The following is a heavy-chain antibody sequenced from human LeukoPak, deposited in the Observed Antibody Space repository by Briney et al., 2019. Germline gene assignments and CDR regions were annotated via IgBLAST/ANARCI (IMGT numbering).Heavy chain of an antibody. CDR2: IYSGGST. CDR1: GFTFSSYA. D-gene: IGHD4-23*01. Sequence: PGGSLRLSCAASGFTFSSYAMSWVRQAPGKGLEWVSVIYSGGSTYYADSVKGRFTISRDNSKNTLYLQMNSLRAEDTAVYYCARVLTTVVTKYFDYWGQGTLVTVSS. V-gene: IGHV3-53*05. J-gene: IGHJ4*02. CDR3: ARVLTTVVTKYFDY.